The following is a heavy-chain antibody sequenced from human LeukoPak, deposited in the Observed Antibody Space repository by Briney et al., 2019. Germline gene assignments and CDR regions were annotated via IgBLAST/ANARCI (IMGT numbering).Heavy chain of an antibody. V-gene: IGHV3-43D*03. CDR3: AKGTSSWHEFDS. J-gene: IGHJ4*02. CDR2: ITWDGDST. D-gene: IGHD6-13*01. Sequence: GGSLRLSCAASGFTIDDYAMHWVRQAPGKGLEWVSLITWDGDSTYYADSVKGRFTISRDNSKNYLYLQMNSLRAEDTALYYSAKGTSSWHEFDSWGQGTLVTVSS. CDR1: GFTIDDYA.